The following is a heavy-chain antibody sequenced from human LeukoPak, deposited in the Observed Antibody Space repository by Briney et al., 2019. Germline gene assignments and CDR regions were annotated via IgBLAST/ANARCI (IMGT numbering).Heavy chain of an antibody. Sequence: SETLSLTCAVYGGSFSGYYWSWIRQPPGKGLEWIGEINHSGSTNYNPSLKSRVTISVDTSKNQFSLKLSSVTAADAAVYYCARRSYGAKLRAFVIWGQGTMVTVSS. CDR2: INHSGST. D-gene: IGHD2-15*01. J-gene: IGHJ3*02. CDR1: GGSFSGYY. V-gene: IGHV4-34*01. CDR3: ARRSYGAKLRAFVI.